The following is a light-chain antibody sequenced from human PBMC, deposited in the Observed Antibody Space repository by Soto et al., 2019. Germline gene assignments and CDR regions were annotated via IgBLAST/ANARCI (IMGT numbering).Light chain of an antibody. CDR2: SNN. Sequence: SVLTQPPSASGTPGQRVFISCSGSSSNIGGTNYAYWYQQLPGAAPKLLMHSNNLRPSGVPERISGSKSGTSASLAISGLRSEDEAVYCCASWDDRLGAVIFGGGTKVTVL. CDR3: ASWDDRLGAVI. J-gene: IGLJ2*01. CDR1: SSNIGGTNY. V-gene: IGLV1-47*02.